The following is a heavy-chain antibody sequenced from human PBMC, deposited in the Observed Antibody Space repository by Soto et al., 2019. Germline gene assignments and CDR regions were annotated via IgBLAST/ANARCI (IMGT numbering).Heavy chain of an antibody. CDR1: GFSLSTSGVG. D-gene: IGHD2-2*01. V-gene: IGHV2-5*01. CDR2: IYWNDDK. CDR3: AHSVLVIRQLAGFDP. J-gene: IGHJ5*02. Sequence: QITLKESGPTLVKPTQTLTLTCTFSGFSLSTSGVGVGWIRQPPGKALEWLALIYWNDDKRFSPSLKSRLTITKDTSKNQVVLTMTNMDPVDTATYYCAHSVLVIRQLAGFDPWGQGTLVTVSS.